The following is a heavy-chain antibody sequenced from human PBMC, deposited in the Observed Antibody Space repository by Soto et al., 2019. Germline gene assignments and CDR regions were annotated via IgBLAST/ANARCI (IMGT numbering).Heavy chain of an antibody. J-gene: IGHJ6*02. CDR2: IYYSGST. CDR3: VRQGFGALHGLVEV. Sequence: SETLSLTCTVSGGSISSYYWSWIRQPPGKGLEWIGYIYYSGSTNYNPSLKSRVTISLDTSKTQISLELSSMTAADAALYYCVRQGFGALHGLVEVWGQGTTVTVPS. D-gene: IGHD3-10*01. V-gene: IGHV4-59*08. CDR1: GGSISSYY.